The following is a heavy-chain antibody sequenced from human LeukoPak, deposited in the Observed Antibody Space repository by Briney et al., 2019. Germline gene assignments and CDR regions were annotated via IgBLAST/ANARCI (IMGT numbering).Heavy chain of an antibody. V-gene: IGHV4-34*01. CDR2: INHSGST. Sequence: SETLSLTCAVYGGSFSGYYWSWIRQPPGKGLEWIGEINHSGSTNYNPSLKSRVTISVDTSKNQFSLKLSSVTAADTAVYYCARAEGTTAGGYYFDYWGQGTLVTVSS. CDR3: ARAEGTTAGGYYFDY. D-gene: IGHD4-17*01. CDR1: GGSFSGYY. J-gene: IGHJ4*02.